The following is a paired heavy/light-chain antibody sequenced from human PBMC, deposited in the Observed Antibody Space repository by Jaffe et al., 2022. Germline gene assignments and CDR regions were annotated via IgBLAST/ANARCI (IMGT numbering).Light chain of an antibody. CDR3: QQYNTYSLFT. V-gene: IGKV1-5*03. J-gene: IGKJ3*01. Sequence: DIQMTQSPSTLSASVGDRVTITCRASQTIRNWLAWYQQKPGKAPQLLIYKTSTLDDGVPSRFSGSGSGAEFTLTISCLQPDDFATYYCQQYNTYSLFTFGPGTTVDV. CDR2: KTS. CDR1: QTIRNW.
Heavy chain of an antibody. CDR3: AQDITHAGS. CDR2: IKGDGSDK. Sequence: EVRLVESGGDLVQPGGSLRLSCAASGFTFSDYWMTWVRQAPGKGLQWVANIKGDGSDKFYVDSVKGRFTISRDNAKNSLFLQMNYLGVEDTAVYYCAQDITHAGSWGQGTLVTVSS. V-gene: IGHV3-7*01. CDR1: GFTFSDYW. D-gene: IGHD2-15*01. J-gene: IGHJ5*02.